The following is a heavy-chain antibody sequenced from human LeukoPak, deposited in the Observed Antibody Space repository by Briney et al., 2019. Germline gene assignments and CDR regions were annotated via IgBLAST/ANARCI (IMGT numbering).Heavy chain of an antibody. J-gene: IGHJ4*02. CDR3: ARDRWGTTTYFDY. Sequence: GGSLRLSCAASGFPFSSYWMSWVRQAPGKGLEWVANIKQDGSDKSYVGSVKGRFTISRDSAKNSLYLQMNSLRAEDTAVYYCARDRWGTTTYFDYWGQGTLVIVSS. D-gene: IGHD7-27*01. CDR2: IKQDGSDK. V-gene: IGHV3-7*01. CDR1: GFPFSSYW.